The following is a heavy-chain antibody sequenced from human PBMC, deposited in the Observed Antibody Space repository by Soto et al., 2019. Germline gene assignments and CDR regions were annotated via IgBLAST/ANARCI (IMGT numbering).Heavy chain of an antibody. CDR2: IIPRFGSP. CDR1: GGCFTMYG. V-gene: IGHV1-69*01. CDR3: ARDRIAAALGNSYGMDV. Sequence: QVQLVQSGAEVKKPGSSVKVCCRPSGGCFTMYGISWVRQAPGQGLEWMGGIIPRFGSPNYAQNFQGRVTITSDESSLTVYMVLISLRIEDTVIYYCARDRIAAALGNSYGMDVWGQGTTAAVSS. D-gene: IGHD6-13*01. J-gene: IGHJ6*01.